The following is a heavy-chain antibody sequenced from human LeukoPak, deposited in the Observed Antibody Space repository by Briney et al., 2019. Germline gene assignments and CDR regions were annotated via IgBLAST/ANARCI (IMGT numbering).Heavy chain of an antibody. D-gene: IGHD4-17*01. V-gene: IGHV3-74*01. Sequence: GGSLRLSCAASGFTFSSYWMHWVRQAPGKGLVWVSRINSDGSSTSYADSVKGRFTISRDNSKNTLYLQMNSLRAEDTAVYYCAKDGYGDFLYYFDYWGQGTLVTVSS. CDR2: INSDGSST. CDR3: AKDGYGDFLYYFDY. J-gene: IGHJ4*02. CDR1: GFTFSSYW.